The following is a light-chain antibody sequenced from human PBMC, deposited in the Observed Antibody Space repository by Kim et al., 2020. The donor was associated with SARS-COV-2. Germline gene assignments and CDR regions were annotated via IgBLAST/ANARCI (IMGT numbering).Light chain of an antibody. V-gene: IGKV1-9*01. J-gene: IGKJ4*01. CDR2: SAS. CDR3: QQLSSYPVT. Sequence: GDRVTITCRASLDISTSLAWYQQKPGKAPRLIIYSASILQSGVPSRFRGSGYGADFTLTITNLQPEDFATYHCQQLSSYPVTFGGGTKVDIK. CDR1: LDISTS.